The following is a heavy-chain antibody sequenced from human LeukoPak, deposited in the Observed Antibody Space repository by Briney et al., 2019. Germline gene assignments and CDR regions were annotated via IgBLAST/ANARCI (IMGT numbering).Heavy chain of an antibody. CDR1: GFTFSSYA. J-gene: IGHJ6*02. CDR3: AKDRYYGSGTYYYYYYGMDV. V-gene: IGHV3-30*04. CDR2: ISYDGSNK. Sequence: GRSLRLSCAASGFTFSSYAMHWVRQAPGKGLEWVAVISYDGSNKYYADSVKGRFTISRDNSKNTLYLQMNSLRAEDTAVYYCAKDRYYGSGTYYYYYYGMDVWGQGTTVTVSS. D-gene: IGHD3-10*01.